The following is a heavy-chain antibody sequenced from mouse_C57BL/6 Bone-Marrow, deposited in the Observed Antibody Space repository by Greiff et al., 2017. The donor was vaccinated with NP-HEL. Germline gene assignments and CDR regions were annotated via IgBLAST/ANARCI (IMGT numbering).Heavy chain of an antibody. D-gene: IGHD2-3*01. CDR3: ARDGGYYRRAWFAY. V-gene: IGHV1-69*01. CDR1: GYTFTSYW. Sequence: QVQLQQPGAELVMPGASVKLSCKASGYTFTSYWMHWVKQRPGQGLEWIGEIDPSDSYTNYNQKFKGKSTLTVDKSSSTAYMQRSSLTSEDSAVYYCARDGGYYRRAWFAYWGQGTLVTVSA. J-gene: IGHJ3*01. CDR2: IDPSDSYT.